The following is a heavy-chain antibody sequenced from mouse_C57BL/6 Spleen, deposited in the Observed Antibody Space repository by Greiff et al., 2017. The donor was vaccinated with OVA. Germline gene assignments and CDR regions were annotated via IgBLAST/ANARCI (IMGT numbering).Heavy chain of an antibody. Sequence: EVQLQQSGPELVKPGASVKMSCKASGFTFTDYNMHWVKQSHGKSLEWIGYINPNNGGTSYNQKFKGKATLTVDTSSSTAYMELRSLTSEVSAVYSGASYPSTVVAGDYAMDYWGQGTSVTVSS. CDR2: INPNNGGT. V-gene: IGHV1-22*01. CDR3: ASYPSTVVAGDYAMDY. D-gene: IGHD1-1*01. CDR1: GFTFTDYN. J-gene: IGHJ4*01.